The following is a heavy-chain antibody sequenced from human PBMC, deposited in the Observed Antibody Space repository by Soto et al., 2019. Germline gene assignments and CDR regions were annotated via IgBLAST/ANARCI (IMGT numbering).Heavy chain of an antibody. CDR2: TYYRSKWYD. Sequence: SQTLSLTCAISGDSVSSNTVAWNWIRQSPSRGLEWLGRTYYRSKWYDDYAESVKSRITINPDTSKNQFSLHLNSVTAADTAVYYCARHAPPDGSGSYYWGQGTQVTVSS. CDR3: ARHAPPDGSGSYY. CDR1: GDSVSSNTVA. J-gene: IGHJ4*02. V-gene: IGHV6-1*01. D-gene: IGHD3-10*01.